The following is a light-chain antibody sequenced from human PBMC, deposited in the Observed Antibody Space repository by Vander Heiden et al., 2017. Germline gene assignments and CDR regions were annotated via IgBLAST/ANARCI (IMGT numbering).Light chain of an antibody. V-gene: IGKV3-20*01. Sequence: ESVLTQSPGTLSLSPGERATLSCRASQTIASSYLAWYQQKPGQAPRLLIYGASSRTTGIPDRFTGSGSGTDFTLTISRLEPEDFAMYYCQLDDGSSFTFGHGTKVDIK. CDR2: GAS. CDR3: QLDDGSSFT. J-gene: IGKJ3*01. CDR1: QTIASSY.